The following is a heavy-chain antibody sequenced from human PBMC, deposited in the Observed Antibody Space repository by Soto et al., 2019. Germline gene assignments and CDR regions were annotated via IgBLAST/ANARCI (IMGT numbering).Heavy chain of an antibody. Sequence: QVQLVQSGAEDKKPGASVKVSCKASGYTVTDYAMHLVRQAPGQRLEWMGWINAGNGTTKYSQKFKGRVTITRDTSASTAYMELSSLRSEDTAVYYCARPGSAWDYWGQGTLVTVSS. CDR3: ARPGSAWDY. J-gene: IGHJ4*02. CDR1: GYTVTDYA. D-gene: IGHD6-19*01. V-gene: IGHV1-3*05. CDR2: INAGNGTT.